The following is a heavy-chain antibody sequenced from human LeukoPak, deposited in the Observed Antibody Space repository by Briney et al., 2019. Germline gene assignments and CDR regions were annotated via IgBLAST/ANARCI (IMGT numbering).Heavy chain of an antibody. V-gene: IGHV4-59*08. J-gene: IGHJ6*03. CDR3: ARQSRYYYMDV. CDR2: IFNTGST. CDR1: GVSISNYY. Sequence: PSETLSLTCKVSGVSISNYYWTWIRQPPGKALDWIGYIFNTGSTNYNPSLKSRATISLDTSQNQVSLELKSVTAADTAVYYCARQSRYYYMDVWGRGTTVTVSS.